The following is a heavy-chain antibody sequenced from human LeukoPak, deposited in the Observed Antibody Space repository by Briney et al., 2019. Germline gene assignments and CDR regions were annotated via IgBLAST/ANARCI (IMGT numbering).Heavy chain of an antibody. CDR1: GFTFSSYS. J-gene: IGHJ4*02. CDR3: AKDAVGATAYYFDY. V-gene: IGHV3-23*01. D-gene: IGHD1-26*01. CDR2: ISSSGGDT. Sequence: PGGSLRLSCAASGFTFSSYSMNWVRQAPGKGLEWVSAISSSGGDTYYAGSVKGRFTISRDNSKNTLYLQMNSLRAEDTAVYYCAKDAVGATAYYFDYWGQGTLVTVSS.